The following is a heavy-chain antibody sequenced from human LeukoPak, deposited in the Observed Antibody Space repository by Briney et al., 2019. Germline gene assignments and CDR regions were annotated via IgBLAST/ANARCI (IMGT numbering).Heavy chain of an antibody. CDR3: ARVEDRVVDH. J-gene: IGHJ4*02. D-gene: IGHD3-22*01. Sequence: GGSLRLSCAASGFTFSSYAMHWVRQAPGKGLEWVAVISYDGSNKYYADSVKGRFTISRDNSKNTLYLQMNSLRAEDTAVYCCARVEDRVVDHWGQGTLVTVSS. V-gene: IGHV3-30*01. CDR2: ISYDGSNK. CDR1: GFTFSSYA.